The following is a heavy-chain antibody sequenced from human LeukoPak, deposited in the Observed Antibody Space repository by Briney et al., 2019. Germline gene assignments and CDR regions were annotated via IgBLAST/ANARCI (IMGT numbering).Heavy chain of an antibody. CDR1: GLTFSDYY. CDR2: ISSSSSYT. V-gene: IGHV3-11*06. D-gene: IGHD1-26*01. CDR3: AGGVGARTPDAFDI. J-gene: IGHJ3*02. Sequence: GGSLTLSCAASGLTFSDYYMSWIRQAPGKGLEWGSYISSSSSYTNYADSVKGRFTISRDNAKNSLYLQMNSLRAEDTAVYYCAGGVGARTPDAFDIWGQGTMVTVSS.